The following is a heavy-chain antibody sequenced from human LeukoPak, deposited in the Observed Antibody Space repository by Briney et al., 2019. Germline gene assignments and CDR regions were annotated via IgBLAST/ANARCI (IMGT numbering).Heavy chain of an antibody. CDR3: ARRRVGYYGSGSYYKSRGAYFDY. Sequence: SETLSLTCTVSGGSISSSSYYWGWIRQPPGKGLEWIGSIYYSGSTYYIPSLKSRVTISVDTSKNQFSLKLSSVTAADTAVYYCARRRVGYYGSGSYYKSRGAYFDYWGQGTLVTVSS. CDR1: GGSISSSSYY. CDR2: IYYSGST. D-gene: IGHD3-10*01. V-gene: IGHV4-39*01. J-gene: IGHJ4*02.